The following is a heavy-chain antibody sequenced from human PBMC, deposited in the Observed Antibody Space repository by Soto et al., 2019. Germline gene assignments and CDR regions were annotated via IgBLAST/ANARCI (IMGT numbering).Heavy chain of an antibody. CDR2: INPDSGDT. Sequence: ASVKVSCKASGYTFTGYYIHWVRQAPGQGLEWVGWINPDSGDTNYAQKFQGRVTVTRDTPISTAYMEMNGLRSDDTAVYYCARSVSFTTPRLDLWGQGTLVTVSS. D-gene: IGHD1-1*01. J-gene: IGHJ5*02. CDR1: GYTFTGYY. CDR3: ARSVSFTTPRLDL. V-gene: IGHV1-2*02.